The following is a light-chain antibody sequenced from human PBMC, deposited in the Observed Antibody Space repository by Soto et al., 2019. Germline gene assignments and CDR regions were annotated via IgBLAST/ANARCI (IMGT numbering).Light chain of an antibody. Sequence: QSALTQPPSASGSPGQSVTISCTGTSSDLGNYNYVSWYQQHPGKPPKLMIYEVSNRPSGVPDRFSGSKSGTSASLAITGLQAEDEADYYCQSYDSSLSALFGGGTKLTVL. CDR3: QSYDSSLSAL. CDR2: EVS. CDR1: SSDLGNYNY. V-gene: IGLV2-8*01. J-gene: IGLJ3*02.